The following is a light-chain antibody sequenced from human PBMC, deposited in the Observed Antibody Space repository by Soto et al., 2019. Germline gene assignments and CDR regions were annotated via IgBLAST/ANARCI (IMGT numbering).Light chain of an antibody. CDR3: SSYAGSSNYV. CDR2: EVS. V-gene: IGLV2-8*01. J-gene: IGLJ1*01. Sequence: QSALTQPASVSGSPGQSITISCTGTSSDVGGYNYVSWYQQHPGKAPKLMIYEVSQRPSGVPDRFSGSKSGNTASLTVSALQAEDEADYYCSSYAGSSNYVFGTGTKLTVL. CDR1: SSDVGGYNY.